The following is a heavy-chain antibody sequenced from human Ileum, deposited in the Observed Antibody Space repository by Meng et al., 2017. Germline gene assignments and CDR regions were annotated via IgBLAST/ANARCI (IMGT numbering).Heavy chain of an antibody. D-gene: IGHD6-19*01. CDR2: IYPTGNP. J-gene: IGHJ4*01. Sequence: GSLRLSCTVSGGSISSYDWNWIRQPAGEGLEWIGRIYPTGNPNYNPSLWGRVTISIDTSKNQFSLKLNSVTAAATAVYYCARAVAGTGSSDYWGQGTRVTVSS. CDR1: GGSISSYD. CDR3: ARAVAGTGSSDY. V-gene: IGHV4-4*07.